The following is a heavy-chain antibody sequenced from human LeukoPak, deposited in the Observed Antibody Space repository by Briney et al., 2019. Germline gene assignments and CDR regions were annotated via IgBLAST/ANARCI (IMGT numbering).Heavy chain of an antibody. V-gene: IGHV3-23*01. D-gene: IGHD3-22*01. CDR1: GFTFSSYA. CDR3: AKDHYYDSSVYDAGGFGR. J-gene: IGHJ5*02. CDR2: ISGSSDST. Sequence: GATLRLSCAASGFTFSSYAMSWVRQAPGNGLEWVSAISGSSDSTYYADGMKGRINISRDNTKNRLYLKMNSLRTEDTGVYYCAKDHYYDSSVYDAGGFGRWGKGTMVTDS.